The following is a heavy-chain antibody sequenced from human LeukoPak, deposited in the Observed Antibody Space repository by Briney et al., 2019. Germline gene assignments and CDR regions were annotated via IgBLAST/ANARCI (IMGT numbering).Heavy chain of an antibody. CDR3: ATDDAAAAGRHFEY. V-gene: IGHV1-2*02. CDR2: INPNTDAT. D-gene: IGHD6-13*01. J-gene: IGHJ4*02. Sequence: ASVKVSCKTSEYTFSAYYINWVRQAPGLGLEWMGWINPNTDATIFAQKFRGRVTMTRDTSLSTVYMELSRLTYDDTAVYYCATDDAAAAGRHFEYWGQGTLVTVSS. CDR1: EYTFSAYY.